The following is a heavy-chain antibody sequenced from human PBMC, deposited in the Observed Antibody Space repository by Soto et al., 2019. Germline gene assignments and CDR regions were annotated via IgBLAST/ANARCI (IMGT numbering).Heavy chain of an antibody. CDR2: ITGSGGST. CDR3: AKVMGAYVTQSYFDY. Sequence: EVQLLESGGALVQPGGSLRLSCAASGFTFSRHAMSWVRQAPGKGLEWVSAITGSGGSTYYADSVKGRFTISRDNSKNTLYLQMNSLIAEDTAVYYCAKVMGAYVTQSYFDYWGPGTLVTVSS. CDR1: GFTFSRHA. V-gene: IGHV3-23*01. D-gene: IGHD2-21*02. J-gene: IGHJ4*02.